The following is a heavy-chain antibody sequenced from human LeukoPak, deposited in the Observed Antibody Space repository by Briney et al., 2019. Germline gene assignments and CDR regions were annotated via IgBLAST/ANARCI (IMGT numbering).Heavy chain of an antibody. J-gene: IGHJ6*02. CDR2: IGTAGDT. CDR3: ARVGYYYGMDV. Sequence: PGGSLRLSCAASGFTFSSYDMHWVRQATGKGLEWVSAIGTAGDTYYPGSVEGRFTISRENAKNSLYLQMNSLRAGDTAVYYCARVGYYYGMDVWGQGTTVTVSS. V-gene: IGHV3-13*01. CDR1: GFTFSSYD.